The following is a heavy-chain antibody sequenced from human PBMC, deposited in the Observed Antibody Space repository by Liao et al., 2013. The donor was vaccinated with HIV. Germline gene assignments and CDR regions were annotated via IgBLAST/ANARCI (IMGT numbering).Heavy chain of an antibody. V-gene: IGHV4-39*01. D-gene: IGHD3-9*01. J-gene: IGHJ4*02. CDR2: VYHSGLT. Sequence: QVQLQESGPGLVKPSQTLSLTCTVSGASINIGSYYWSWIRQPPGKGLEWIGSVYHSGLTYYNPSLESRVTISIDTSENQFSLKLTSVTAADTALFYCVRTRYYDILTGPIDYWGQGTLVTVSS. CDR3: VRTRYYDILTGPIDY. CDR1: GASINIGSYY.